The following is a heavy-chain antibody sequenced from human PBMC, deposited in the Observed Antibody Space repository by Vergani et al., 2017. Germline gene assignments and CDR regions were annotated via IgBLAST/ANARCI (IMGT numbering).Heavy chain of an antibody. CDR1: GFTFSDYY. V-gene: IGHV3-11*06. D-gene: IGHD6-19*01. CDR3: ARHPGSGWYAGYYYYYYGMDV. Sequence: QVQLVESGGGLVKPGGSLRLSCAASGFTFSDYYMSWIRQAPGKGLEWVSYITSSSSYTNYADSVKGRFNISRNNAKNSLYLQMNSLRDEDTAVYYCARHPGSGWYAGYYYYYYGMDVWGQGTTVTVSS. J-gene: IGHJ6*02. CDR2: ITSSSSYT.